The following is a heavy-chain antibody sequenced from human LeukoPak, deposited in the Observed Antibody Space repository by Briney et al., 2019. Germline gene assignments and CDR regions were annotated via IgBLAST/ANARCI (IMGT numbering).Heavy chain of an antibody. CDR1: GYSIGNDYY. CDR2: IYHSGSL. D-gene: IGHD3-10*01. CDR3: ARVEFPSGPGPKFDY. Sequence: SETLPLTCAVSGYSIGNDYYWGWIRQPPGKGPEWIGTIYHSGSLYYNPSLKTRVTISIDASKNQFSLRLSSVTAADTAVYYCARVEFPSGPGPKFDYWGQGTLVTVSS. V-gene: IGHV4-38-2*01. J-gene: IGHJ4*02.